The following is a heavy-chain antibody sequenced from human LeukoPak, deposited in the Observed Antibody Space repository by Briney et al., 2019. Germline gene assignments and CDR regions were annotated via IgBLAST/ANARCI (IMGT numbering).Heavy chain of an antibody. CDR2: IYYSGST. V-gene: IGHV4-59*01. J-gene: IGHJ4*02. D-gene: IGHD2-21*02. Sequence: SEALSLTCTVSGGSISSYYWSWIRQPPGKGLEWIGYIYYSGSTNYNPSLKSRVTISVDTSKNQFSLKLSSVTAADTAVYYCARDPGDYYFDYWGQGTLVTVSS. CDR1: GGSISSYY. CDR3: ARDPGDYYFDY.